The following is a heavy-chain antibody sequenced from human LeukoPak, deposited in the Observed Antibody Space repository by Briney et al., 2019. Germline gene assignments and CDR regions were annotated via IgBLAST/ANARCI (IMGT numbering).Heavy chain of an antibody. J-gene: IGHJ3*02. V-gene: IGHV1-2*02. CDR2: SNSNSGAT. Sequence: ASVKVSCKASGYTFTGYYVHWLRQAHGQGLDWMGWSNSNSGATDYAQKFQGRVTMTRDTSISTTYMELTSLTSDDTAVYFCVRAPASGPFDIWGQGTMVTVS. D-gene: IGHD1-14*01. CDR3: VRAPASGPFDI. CDR1: GYTFTGYY.